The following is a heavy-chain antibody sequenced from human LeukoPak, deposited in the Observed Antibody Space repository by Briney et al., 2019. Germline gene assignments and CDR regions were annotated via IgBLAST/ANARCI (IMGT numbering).Heavy chain of an antibody. J-gene: IGHJ4*02. V-gene: IGHV3-7*01. CDR3: AKDKRYSSPPDH. CDR1: GFSFSTYW. D-gene: IGHD6-13*01. Sequence: GGSLRLSCTASGFSFSTYWMSWVRQAPGKGLEWVAHIKHDGAEKYYVDSVKGRFTISRDNSKNTLYLQMNSLRAEDTAVYYCAKDKRYSSPPDHWGQGTLVTVSS. CDR2: IKHDGAEK.